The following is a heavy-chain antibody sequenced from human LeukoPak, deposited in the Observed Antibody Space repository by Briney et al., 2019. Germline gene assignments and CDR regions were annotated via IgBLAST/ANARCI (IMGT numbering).Heavy chain of an antibody. Sequence: SETLSLTCGVSGGSISSSNWWSWVRQPPGKGLEWIGEIYHSGSTNYNPSLKSRVTISVDKSKNQFSLKLNSVTAADTAVYYCARVCMCGSYSPFDYWGQGTLVTVSS. CDR2: IYHSGST. D-gene: IGHD1-26*01. J-gene: IGHJ4*02. CDR3: ARVCMCGSYSPFDY. CDR1: GGSISSSNW. V-gene: IGHV4-4*02.